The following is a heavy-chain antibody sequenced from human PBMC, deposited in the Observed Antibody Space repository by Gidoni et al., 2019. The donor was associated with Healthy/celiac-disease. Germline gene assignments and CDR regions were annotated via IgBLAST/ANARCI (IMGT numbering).Heavy chain of an antibody. CDR3: ARIIGSGRSSNYYYYGMDV. CDR2: IDWDDDK. D-gene: IGHD1-26*01. J-gene: IGHJ6*02. V-gene: IGHV2-70*15. CDR1: GFSLSTSVMC. Sequence: HVTFRVPGPPLVTPTQTLTLTCTFSGFSLSTSVMCVSWIRQPPAKALEWLARIDWDDDKYYSTSLKTRLTISKDTSKNQVVLTMTNMDHVDTATYYCARIIGSGRSSNYYYYGMDVWGQGTTVTVSS.